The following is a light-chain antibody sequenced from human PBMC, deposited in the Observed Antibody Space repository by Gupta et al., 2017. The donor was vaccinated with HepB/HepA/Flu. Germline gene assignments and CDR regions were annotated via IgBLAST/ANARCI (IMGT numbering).Light chain of an antibody. CDR1: QDVANS. Sequence: DIQVTQFPSSLSASVGDRVTITCRASQDVANSLNWYQQKPGKAPNLLIYAASTLQSGVPSRFSGSNSGTDCTLTISKLQPEDVATYFCQQRDNVPHTFGRGTKMDIK. J-gene: IGKJ2*01. CDR3: QQRDNVPHT. V-gene: IGKV1-39*01. CDR2: AAS.